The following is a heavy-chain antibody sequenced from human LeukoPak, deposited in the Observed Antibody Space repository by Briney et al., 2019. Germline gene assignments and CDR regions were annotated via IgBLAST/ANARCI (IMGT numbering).Heavy chain of an antibody. Sequence: ASVKVSCNASGYTFTGYYMHWVRQAPGQGLEWMGWINPNSGGTNYAQKFQGRVTMTRDTSISTAYMELSRLRSDDTAVYYCAREEGEGSYYFDYWGQGTLVTVSS. D-gene: IGHD2-15*01. CDR2: INPNSGGT. CDR3: AREEGEGSYYFDY. V-gene: IGHV1-2*02. CDR1: GYTFTGYY. J-gene: IGHJ4*02.